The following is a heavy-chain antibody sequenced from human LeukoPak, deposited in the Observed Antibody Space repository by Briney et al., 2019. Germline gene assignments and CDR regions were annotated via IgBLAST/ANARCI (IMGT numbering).Heavy chain of an antibody. CDR2: ISYDGSNK. Sequence: SGRSLRPSCAASGFTFSSYGMHWVRQAPGKGLEWVAVISYDGSNKYYADSVKGRFTISRDNSKNTLYLQMNSLRAEDTAVYYCAKEAIFGVAQDYWGQGTLVTVSS. D-gene: IGHD3-3*01. CDR3: AKEAIFGVAQDY. CDR1: GFTFSSYG. V-gene: IGHV3-30*18. J-gene: IGHJ4*02.